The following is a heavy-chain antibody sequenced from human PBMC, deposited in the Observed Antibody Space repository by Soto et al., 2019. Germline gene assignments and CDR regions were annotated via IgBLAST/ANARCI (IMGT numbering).Heavy chain of an antibody. Sequence: ASVKVSCKASGYTFTGHYIHWVRQAPEQGPEWMGEIGPESGATRYAQRLQGRVTMTRDRSMTTVYMELNNLSPDDTAVYYCGRGRSGQIVVFYWGQGTPVTVSS. CDR3: GRGRSGQIVVFY. D-gene: IGHD1-26*01. J-gene: IGHJ4*02. CDR2: IGPESGAT. CDR1: GYTFTGHY. V-gene: IGHV1-2*02.